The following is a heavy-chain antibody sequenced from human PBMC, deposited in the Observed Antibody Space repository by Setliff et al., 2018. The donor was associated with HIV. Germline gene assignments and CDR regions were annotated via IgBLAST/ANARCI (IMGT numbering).Heavy chain of an antibody. CDR3: ARLNLEQWVQRIDS. J-gene: IGHJ5*01. V-gene: IGHV4-39*01. CDR1: GGSLGNSNYY. D-gene: IGHD6-19*01. Sequence: SETLSLTCTVSGGSLGNSNYYWGWIRPPPGKGLEWMGSMSYSGSTYYNPSLKSRVTISVDTSKKQFSLKLSSVTAADTAVYYCARLNLEQWVQRIDSWGQGTLVTVSS. CDR2: MSYSGST.